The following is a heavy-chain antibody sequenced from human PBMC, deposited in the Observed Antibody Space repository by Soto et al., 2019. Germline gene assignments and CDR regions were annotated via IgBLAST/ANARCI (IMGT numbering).Heavy chain of an antibody. CDR3: ARDASYYSLWSGYYPSRNGMDV. V-gene: IGHV3-23*01. CDR2: ISGSGHNT. D-gene: IGHD3-3*01. J-gene: IGHJ6*02. Sequence: VCQAPGKGLEWVSAISGSGHNTYYTESLKGRFTISRDNSKNTLSLQVKSLRAEDTAVYYCARDASYYSLWSGYYPSRNGMDVWGQGTTVTVSS.